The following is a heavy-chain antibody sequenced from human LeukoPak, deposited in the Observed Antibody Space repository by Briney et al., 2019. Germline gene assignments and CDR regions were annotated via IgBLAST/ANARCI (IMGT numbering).Heavy chain of an antibody. CDR3: AGAFYYYYYMDV. D-gene: IGHD3-10*01. CDR2: IYTSGST. Sequence: SETLSLTCTVSGGSISSSSYYWSWIRQPAGKGLEWIGRIYTSGSTNYNPSLKSRVTISVDTSKNQFSLKLSSVTAADTTVYYCAGAFYYYYYMDVWGKGTTVTISS. CDR1: GGSISSSSYY. J-gene: IGHJ6*03. V-gene: IGHV4-61*02.